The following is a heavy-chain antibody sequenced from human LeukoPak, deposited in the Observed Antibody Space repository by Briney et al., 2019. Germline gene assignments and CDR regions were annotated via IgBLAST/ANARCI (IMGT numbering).Heavy chain of an antibody. CDR1: GFTFSSYW. CDR2: IKQDGSEK. Sequence: GGSLRPSCAASGFTFSSYWMSWVRQAPGKGLEWVANIKQDGSEKYYVDSAKGRFTISRDNAKNSLYLQMNSLRADDTAVYYCAREGPRVTGTTRTWFDPWGQGTLVTVSS. CDR3: AREGPRVTGTTRTWFDP. V-gene: IGHV3-7*01. D-gene: IGHD1-7*01. J-gene: IGHJ5*02.